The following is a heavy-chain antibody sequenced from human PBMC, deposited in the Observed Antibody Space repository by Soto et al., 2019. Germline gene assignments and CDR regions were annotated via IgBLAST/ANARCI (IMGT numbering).Heavy chain of an antibody. V-gene: IGHV2-70*04. Sequence: SGPTLVNPTEPLTLTCTSSGFSLSTSGMRVSLIRQAPGKALEWLARIDWDEDRFYSTSLKTRLTISKDTSKNQVVLTMTKMDPVDTATYYCARMRSDYDSSGLDYWGQGTLVTVYS. CDR1: GFSLSTSGMR. CDR2: IDWDEDR. D-gene: IGHD3-22*01. J-gene: IGHJ4*02. CDR3: ARMRSDYDSSGLDY.